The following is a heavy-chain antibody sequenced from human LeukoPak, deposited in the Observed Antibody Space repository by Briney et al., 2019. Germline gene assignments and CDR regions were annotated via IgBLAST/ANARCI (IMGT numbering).Heavy chain of an antibody. Sequence: GGSLRLSCAASGFTVSGRFMNWVRQAPGEGLEWVSVIYSGGSTYYADSVKGRFTISRDNSKNTLYLQMNSLRPEDTAVYYCARGAGKGYYSASSGYYYVPLDYWGQGALVTVSS. J-gene: IGHJ4*02. CDR2: IYSGGST. D-gene: IGHD3-22*01. CDR3: ARGAGKGYYSASSGYYYVPLDY. CDR1: GFTVSGRF. V-gene: IGHV3-66*01.